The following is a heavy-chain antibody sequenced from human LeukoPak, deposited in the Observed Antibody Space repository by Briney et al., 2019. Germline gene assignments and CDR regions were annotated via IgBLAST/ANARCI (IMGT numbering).Heavy chain of an antibody. V-gene: IGHV1-2*02. CDR3: ARDGVVPAAIQAFNGQGFYYYMDV. J-gene: IGHJ6*03. Sequence: GASVKVSCKASGYTFTAYYMHWVRQAPGQGLEWMGWINPNSGGTNYAQKFQGRVTMTRDTSISTAYMELSRLRSDDTAVYYCARDGVVPAAIQAFNGQGFYYYMDVWGKGTTVTVSS. D-gene: IGHD2-2*01. CDR2: INPNSGGT. CDR1: GYTFTAYY.